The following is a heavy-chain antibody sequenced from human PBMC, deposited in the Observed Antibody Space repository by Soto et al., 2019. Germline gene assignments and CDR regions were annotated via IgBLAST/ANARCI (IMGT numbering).Heavy chain of an antibody. Sequence: EVQLVQSGAEVKKPGESLKISCKGSGYSFISYWIGWVRQMPGKGVEWMGTIYPGDSDTRYSPSFQGQVTISADKSISTAYLQWSSLKASDTAMYYCARRRAYCSSTSCPLDAFDIWGQGTMVTVSS. CDR2: IYPGDSDT. J-gene: IGHJ3*02. CDR3: ARRRAYCSSTSCPLDAFDI. V-gene: IGHV5-51*03. CDR1: GYSFISYW. D-gene: IGHD2-2*01.